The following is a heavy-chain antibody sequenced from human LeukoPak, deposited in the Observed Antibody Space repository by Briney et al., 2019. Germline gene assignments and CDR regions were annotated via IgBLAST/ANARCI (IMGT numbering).Heavy chain of an antibody. J-gene: IGHJ3*02. CDR2: ISYGGSNK. D-gene: IGHD6-6*01. CDR1: GVTLSPYG. CDR3: AKVYSSSSDFNAFDI. Sequence: GMSLRLSCAASGVTLSPYGMHWVRQAPGKGLEWVAVISYGGSNKYYADYVKGRFTISRDNSKNTLYLQMNSLRAEDTAVYYCAKVYSSSSDFNAFDIWGQGTMVTVSS. V-gene: IGHV3-30*18.